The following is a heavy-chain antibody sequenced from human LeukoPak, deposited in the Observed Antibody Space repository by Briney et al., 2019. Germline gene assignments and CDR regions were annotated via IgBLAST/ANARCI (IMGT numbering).Heavy chain of an antibody. CDR2: ISGSGGST. J-gene: IGHJ4*02. D-gene: IGHD3-10*01. V-gene: IGHV3-23*01. CDR1: GFTFSSYA. Sequence: PGGSLRLSCAASGFTFSSYAMSWVRQAPGKGLEWVSAISGSGGSTYYADSVKGRFTISRDNSKNTLYLQLNSLRAEDTAVYYCAKDRRFTMVRGVIITPPDYWGQGTLVTVSS. CDR3: AKDRRFTMVRGVIITPPDY.